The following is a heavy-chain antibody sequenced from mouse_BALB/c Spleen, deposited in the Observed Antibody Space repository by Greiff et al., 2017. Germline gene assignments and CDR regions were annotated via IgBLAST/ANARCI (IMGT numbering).Heavy chain of an antibody. Sequence: VQLKESGGGLVQPGGSRKLSCAASGFTFSSFGMHWVRQAPEKGLEWVAYISSGSSTIYYADTVKGRFTISRDNPKNTLFLQMTSLRSEDTAMYYCAREGYGNSSFAYWGQGTLVTVSA. D-gene: IGHD1-1*01. CDR2: ISSGSSTI. V-gene: IGHV5-17*02. CDR3: AREGYGNSSFAY. CDR1: GFTFSSFG. J-gene: IGHJ3*01.